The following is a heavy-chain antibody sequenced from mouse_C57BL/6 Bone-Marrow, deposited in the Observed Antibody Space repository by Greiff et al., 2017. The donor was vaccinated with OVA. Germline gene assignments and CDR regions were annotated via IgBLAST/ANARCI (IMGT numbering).Heavy chain of an antibody. D-gene: IGHD3-2*02. CDR2: INYDGSST. CDR1: GFTFSDYY. CDR3: ARRGAQATLIFDY. Sequence: EVMLVESEGGLVQPGSSMKLSCTASGFTFSDYYMAWVRQVPEKGLEWVANINYDGSSTYYLDSLKSRFIISRDNAKNILYLQMSSLKSEDTATYYCARRGAQATLIFDYWGQGTTLTVSS. J-gene: IGHJ2*01. V-gene: IGHV5-16*01.